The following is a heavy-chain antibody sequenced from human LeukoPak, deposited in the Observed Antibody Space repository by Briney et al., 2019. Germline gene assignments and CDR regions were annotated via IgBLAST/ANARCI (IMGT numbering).Heavy chain of an antibody. CDR2: INPNSGGT. D-gene: IGHD3-22*01. Sequence: ASVKVSCKASGYTFTGYYMHWVRQAPGQGLEWMGWINPNSGGTNYAQKFQGRVTMTRDTSISTAYMELSRLRSDDTAVYYCARLYDSTTYNWFDPWGQGTLVTVSS. CDR1: GYTFTGYY. CDR3: ARLYDSTTYNWFDP. J-gene: IGHJ5*02. V-gene: IGHV1-2*02.